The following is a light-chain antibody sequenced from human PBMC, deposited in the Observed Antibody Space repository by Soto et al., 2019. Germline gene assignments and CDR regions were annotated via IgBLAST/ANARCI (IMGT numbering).Light chain of an antibody. Sequence: QSVLTQPPSVSGAPGQRVTISCTGSSANIGAAYNVDWYQQLPGTAPKLLIFRNNQRPSGVPDRFSGSKSDTSASLAISGLRSEDEADYFCAAWDDSLSRVVFGGGTKLTVL. V-gene: IGLV1-47*01. CDR2: RNN. CDR3: AAWDDSLSRVV. CDR1: SANIGAAYN. J-gene: IGLJ3*02.